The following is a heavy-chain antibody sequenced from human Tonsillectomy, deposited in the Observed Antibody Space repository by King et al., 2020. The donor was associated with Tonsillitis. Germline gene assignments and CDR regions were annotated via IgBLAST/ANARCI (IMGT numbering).Heavy chain of an antibody. Sequence: VQLVESGGGLVKPGGSLRLSCAASGFTFSRYSMNWVRQAPGKGLEWVSSISSGSSYIFYADSVKGRFTISRDNAKNSLYLQMNSLRAEDTAVYYCVNGANSDYFDYWGQGTLVTVSS. CDR1: GFTFSRYS. CDR2: ISSGSSYI. V-gene: IGHV3-21*01. D-gene: IGHD4/OR15-4a*01. CDR3: VNGANSDYFDY. J-gene: IGHJ4*02.